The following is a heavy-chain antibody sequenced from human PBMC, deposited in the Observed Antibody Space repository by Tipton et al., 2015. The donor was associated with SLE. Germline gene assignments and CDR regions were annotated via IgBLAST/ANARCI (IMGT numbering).Heavy chain of an antibody. J-gene: IGHJ6*03. D-gene: IGHD6-13*01. V-gene: IGHV4-34*01. CDR2: INHSGRT. Sequence: TLSLTCTVSGGSISTYYWSWIRQPPGKGLEWIGEINHSGRTNYNPSLKSRVTISVDTSKNQFSLKLSSVTAADTAIYYCARDGGGYSSSWYFYYYDMDVWGKGTTVTVSS. CDR3: ARDGGGYSSSWYFYYYDMDV. CDR1: GGSISTYY.